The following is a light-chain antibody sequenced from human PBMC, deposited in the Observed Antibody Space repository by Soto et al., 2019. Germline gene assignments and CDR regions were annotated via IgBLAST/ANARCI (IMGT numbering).Light chain of an antibody. CDR1: LDIRND. CDR2: DAS. J-gene: IGKJ1*01. Sequence: DIQVTQSPSSLSASVGDRVSITCRASLDIRNDLDWYQQKPGKAPKRLIYDASTLQSGVPSRFSGAGSGAEFTLTINGLQSEDFATYFCLQHKSYPWTFGQGPRWNS. V-gene: IGKV1-17*01. CDR3: LQHKSYPWT.